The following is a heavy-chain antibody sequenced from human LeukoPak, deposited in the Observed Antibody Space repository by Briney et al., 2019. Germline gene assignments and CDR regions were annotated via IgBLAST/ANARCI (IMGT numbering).Heavy chain of an antibody. D-gene: IGHD2-15*01. CDR1: GYRFTSYW. J-gene: IGHJ5*02. Sequence: GASLKISCKGSGYRFTSYWIGWVRQLPGKGLEWMGIIYPGDSDTRYSPSFQGQVTISADKSISTAYLQWSSLKASDTAMYYCARLGSVYCSGGSCYKFDPWGQGTLVTVSS. CDR2: IYPGDSDT. V-gene: IGHV5-51*01. CDR3: ARLGSVYCSGGSCYKFDP.